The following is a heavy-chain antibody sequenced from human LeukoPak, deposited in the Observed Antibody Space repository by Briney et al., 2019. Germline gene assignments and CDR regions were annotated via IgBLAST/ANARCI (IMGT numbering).Heavy chain of an antibody. V-gene: IGHV1-24*01. CDR3: AREEGYYDSSGYKYYLDY. D-gene: IGHD3-22*01. CDR2: FDPEDGET. Sequence: ASVKVSCKVSGYTLTELSMHWVRQAPGKGLEWMGGFDPEDGETIYAQKFQGRVTMTTDTSTSTAYMELRSLRSDDTAVFYCAREEGYYDSSGYKYYLDYWGQGTLVTVSS. J-gene: IGHJ4*02. CDR1: GYTLTELS.